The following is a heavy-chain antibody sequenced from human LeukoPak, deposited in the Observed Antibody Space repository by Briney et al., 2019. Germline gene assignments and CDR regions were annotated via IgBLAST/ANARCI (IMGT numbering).Heavy chain of an antibody. CDR3: AGYDFWSGYPDAFDI. J-gene: IGHJ3*02. Sequence: SETLSLTCTVSGGSISSYYWSWIRQPPGKGLEWIGYIYYSGSTNYNPSLKSRVTISVDTSKNQFSLKLSSVTAADTAVYYCAGYDFWSGYPDAFDIWGQGTMVTVSS. V-gene: IGHV4-59*01. CDR1: GGSISSYY. CDR2: IYYSGST. D-gene: IGHD3-3*01.